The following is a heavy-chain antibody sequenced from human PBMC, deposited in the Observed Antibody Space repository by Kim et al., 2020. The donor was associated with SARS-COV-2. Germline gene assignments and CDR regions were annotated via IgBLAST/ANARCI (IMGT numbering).Heavy chain of an antibody. CDR2: VSDSGDIT. D-gene: IGHD2-2*01. J-gene: IGHJ4*02. CDR1: GFTFSSYA. Sequence: GGSLRLSCAASGFTFSSYAMIWVRQAPGKGLEWVSRVSDSGDITHYADSVKGRFTISRDNSKNTLYLLMNSLRVEDPAVYYCAKARSTNTFDYWGQGTLVTVSS. CDR3: AKARSTNTFDY. V-gene: IGHV3-23*01.